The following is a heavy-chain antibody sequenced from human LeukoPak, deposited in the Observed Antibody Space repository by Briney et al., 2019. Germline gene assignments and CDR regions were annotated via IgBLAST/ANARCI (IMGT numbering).Heavy chain of an antibody. CDR3: VRVYSGSYSIDS. D-gene: IGHD1-26*01. V-gene: IGHV5-51*01. J-gene: IGHJ4*02. CDR2: IYPGDSDT. CDR1: GYKFSNYW. Sequence: GESLKISCDGSGYKFSNYWIGWVRQMPGKGLEWMGVIYPGDSDTRYNPSFQGQVTISADKSFSTAYLQWSSLEASDTAMYYCVRVYSGSYSIDSWGQGTLVTVSS.